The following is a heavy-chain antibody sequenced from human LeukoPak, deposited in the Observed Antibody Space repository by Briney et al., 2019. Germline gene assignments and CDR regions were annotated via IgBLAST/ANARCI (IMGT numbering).Heavy chain of an antibody. CDR1: GGSISSYY. CDR3: ARYVSGHYFDY. D-gene: IGHD3-10*01. V-gene: IGHV4-4*07. CDR2: IYSSGST. Sequence: PSETLSLTCTVSGGSISSYYWSWIRQPAGKGLEWIGRIYSSGSTSYNPPLRSRVTMSVDTSKDQFSLRLSSVTAADTAVYYCARYVSGHYFDYWGQGTLVTVSS. J-gene: IGHJ4*02.